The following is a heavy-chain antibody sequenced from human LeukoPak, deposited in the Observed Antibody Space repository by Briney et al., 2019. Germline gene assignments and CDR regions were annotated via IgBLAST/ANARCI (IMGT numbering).Heavy chain of an antibody. CDR1: GFTFSSYS. CDR3: ARHPPYYYDSSGYYIGDY. J-gene: IGHJ4*02. Sequence: GGSLRLSCAASGFTFSSYSMNWVRQAPGKGLEWVSYISSSGSAIYYADSVKGRFTISRDNAKNSLYLQMNSLRAEDTAVYYCARHPPYYYDSSGYYIGDYWGQGTLVTVSS. D-gene: IGHD3-22*01. V-gene: IGHV3-48*04. CDR2: ISSSGSAI.